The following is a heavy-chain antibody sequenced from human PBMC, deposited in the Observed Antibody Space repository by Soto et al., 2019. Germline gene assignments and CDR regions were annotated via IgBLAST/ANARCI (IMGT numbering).Heavy chain of an antibody. CDR2: IYYSGST. V-gene: IGHV4-59*01. D-gene: IGHD3-22*01. CDR3: ARVCDDSSGYYPREFDY. Sequence: PSDTLSLTCTVSGGSISSYYWSWIRQPPGKGLEWIGYIYYSGSTNYNPSLKSRVTISVDTSKNQFSLKLSSVTAADTAVYYCARVCDDSSGYYPREFDYWGKGTLV. J-gene: IGHJ4*02. CDR1: GGSISSYY.